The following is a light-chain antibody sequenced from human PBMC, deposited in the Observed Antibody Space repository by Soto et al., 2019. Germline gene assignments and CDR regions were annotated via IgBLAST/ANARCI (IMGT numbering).Light chain of an antibody. CDR1: SGHSSYA. Sequence: QPVLTQSPSASASLGASVKLTCTLSSGHSSYAIAWHQQQPEKGPRYLMKLNSDGSHSKGDGIPDRFSGSSSGAERYLTISSLQSEDEADYYCQTWGTGIPPVVFGEGTTLTVL. CDR3: QTWGTGIPPVV. V-gene: IGLV4-69*01. CDR2: LNSDGSH. J-gene: IGLJ2*01.